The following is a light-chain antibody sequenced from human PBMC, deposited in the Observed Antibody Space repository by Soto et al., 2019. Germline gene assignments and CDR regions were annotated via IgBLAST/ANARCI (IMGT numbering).Light chain of an antibody. V-gene: IGKV3-15*01. CDR2: RAS. Sequence: EIVMTQSPATLSVSPGERATLSCRASQSVDSNLAWYQQKPGQAPRLLIYRASTRATGVPARFSGSGSGTEFSLTISSLQSEDFALYYCQHYSRWSLTFGGGTRVEI. CDR3: QHYSRWSLT. J-gene: IGKJ4*01. CDR1: QSVDSN.